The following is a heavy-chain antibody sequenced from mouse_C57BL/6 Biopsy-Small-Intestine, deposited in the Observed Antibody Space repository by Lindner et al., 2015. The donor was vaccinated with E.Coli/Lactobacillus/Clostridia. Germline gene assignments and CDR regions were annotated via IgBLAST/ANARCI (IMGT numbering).Heavy chain of an antibody. J-gene: IGHJ2*01. CDR3: ARGNDGSFDY. Sequence: VQLQESGGGLVKPGGSLKLSCAASGFTFSDYGMHWVRQAPEKGLEWVAYISSGSSIIYYADTVKGRFTISRDNAKNTLFLQMTRLRSEDTAMYYCARGNDGSFDYWGQGTTLTVFS. V-gene: IGHV5-17*01. CDR1: GFTFSDYG. CDR2: ISSGSSII. D-gene: IGHD2-3*01.